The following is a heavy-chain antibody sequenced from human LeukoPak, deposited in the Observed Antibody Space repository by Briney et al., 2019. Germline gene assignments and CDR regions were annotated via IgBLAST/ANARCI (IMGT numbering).Heavy chain of an antibody. CDR3: ARGLGDYYDTSTFYYAVPAH. CDR2: MNPNSGDT. D-gene: IGHD3-22*01. Sequence: ASVKVSCKASGYTFTTYDITWVRQATGQGLEWMGWMNPNSGDTAYAQKFQGRVAMTRDTSISTAYMELSSLRSEDTAVYYCARGLGDYYDTSTFYYAVPAHWGQGTLVTVSS. J-gene: IGHJ4*02. CDR1: GYTFTTYD. V-gene: IGHV1-8*01.